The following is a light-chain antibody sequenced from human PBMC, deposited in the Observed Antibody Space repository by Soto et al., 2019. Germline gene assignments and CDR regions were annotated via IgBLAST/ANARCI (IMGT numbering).Light chain of an antibody. CDR1: SSDVGSCNL. Sequence: QSVLTQPASMSGSPGQSITISFTGTSSDVGSCNLVSWFHQHPDKAPKVRIFEATQRPSGVSHRFSGSKSGTSASLAISGLQSEDEADYYCAAWDDSLNGLYVFGTGTKVTVL. CDR2: EAT. V-gene: IGLV2-14*02. J-gene: IGLJ1*01. CDR3: AAWDDSLNGLYV.